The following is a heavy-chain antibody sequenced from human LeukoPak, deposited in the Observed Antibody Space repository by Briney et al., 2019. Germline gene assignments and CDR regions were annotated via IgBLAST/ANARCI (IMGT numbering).Heavy chain of an antibody. Sequence: PGGSLRPSCAASGFTFSSYAMHWVRQAPGKGLEWVAVISYDGNNKYYADSVKGRFTISRDNSKNTLYLQMSSLRTVDTAVYYCARDYEIEEDYWGQGTLVTVSS. V-gene: IGHV3-30*04. CDR3: ARDYEIEEDY. D-gene: IGHD3-16*01. J-gene: IGHJ4*02. CDR1: GFTFSSYA. CDR2: ISYDGNNK.